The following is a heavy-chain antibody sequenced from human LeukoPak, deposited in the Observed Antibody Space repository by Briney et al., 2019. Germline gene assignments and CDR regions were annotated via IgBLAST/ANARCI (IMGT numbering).Heavy chain of an antibody. CDR3: ARTYGSGSLKGTFDAFDI. Sequence: PSETLSLTCTVSGGSISSYYWSWIRQPPGKGPEWIGYIYYSGSTNYNPSLKSRVTISVDTSKNQFSLKLSSVTAADTAVYYCARTYGSGSLKGTFDAFDIWGQGTVVTVSS. CDR1: GGSISSYY. J-gene: IGHJ3*02. D-gene: IGHD3-10*01. CDR2: IYYSGST. V-gene: IGHV4-59*01.